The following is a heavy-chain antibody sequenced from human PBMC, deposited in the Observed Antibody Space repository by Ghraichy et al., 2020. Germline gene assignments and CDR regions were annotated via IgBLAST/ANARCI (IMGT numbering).Heavy chain of an antibody. D-gene: IGHD3-10*01. Sequence: SETLSLTCTVSGGSISSSSYYWGWIRQPPGKGLEWIGSIYYSGSTYYNPSLKSRVTISVDTSKNQFSLKLSSVTAADTAVYYCASGPPNRLALWFGELSLQAHWYFDLWGRGTLVTVSS. CDR1: GGSISSSSYY. CDR3: ASGPPNRLALWFGELSLQAHWYFDL. J-gene: IGHJ2*01. CDR2: IYYSGST. V-gene: IGHV4-39*01.